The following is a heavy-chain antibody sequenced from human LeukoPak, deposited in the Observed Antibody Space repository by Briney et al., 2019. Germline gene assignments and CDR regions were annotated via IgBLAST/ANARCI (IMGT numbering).Heavy chain of an antibody. D-gene: IGHD3-9*01. CDR1: GYSISSSYY. J-gene: IGHJ4*02. CDR2: IYYSGST. CDR3: ARGKHLRYFDWQPFDY. Sequence: KPSETLSLTRTVSGYSISSSYYWSWIRQPPGKGLEWIGYIYYSGSTNYNPSLKSRVTISVDTSKNQFSLKLSSVTAADTAVYYCARGKHLRYFDWQPFDYWGQGTLVTVSS. V-gene: IGHV4-59*12.